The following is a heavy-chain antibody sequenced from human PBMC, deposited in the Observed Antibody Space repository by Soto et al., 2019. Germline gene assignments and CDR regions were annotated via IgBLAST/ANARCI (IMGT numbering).Heavy chain of an antibody. CDR2: IDWDDDK. CDR3: ARSRIAVAGTALDY. J-gene: IGHJ4*02. D-gene: IGHD6-19*01. Sequence: SGPTLVNPTQTLTLTCTFSGFSLSTSGMRVSWIRQPPGKALEWLARIDWDDDKFYSTSLKTRLTISKDTSKNQVVLTMTNMDPVDTATYYCARSRIAVAGTALDYWGQGTQVTVSS. V-gene: IGHV2-70*04. CDR1: GFSLSTSGMR.